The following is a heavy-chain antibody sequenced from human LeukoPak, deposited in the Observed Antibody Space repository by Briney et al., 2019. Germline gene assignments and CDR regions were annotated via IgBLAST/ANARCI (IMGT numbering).Heavy chain of an antibody. Sequence: GGSLRLSCAASGMTFSNAWMSRVRQAPGKGLEWVGRIKSKTDGGTTDYAAPVKGRFTISRDDSKNTLYLQMNSLKTEDTAVYYCTTTITMVRGVITIWGPGTLVSVSS. CDR1: GMTFSNAW. V-gene: IGHV3-15*01. J-gene: IGHJ4*02. CDR3: TTTITMVRGVITI. D-gene: IGHD3-10*01. CDR2: IKSKTDGGTT.